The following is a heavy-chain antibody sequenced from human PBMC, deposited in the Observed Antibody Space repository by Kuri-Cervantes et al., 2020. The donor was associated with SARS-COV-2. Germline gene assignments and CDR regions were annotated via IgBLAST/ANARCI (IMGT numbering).Heavy chain of an antibody. Sequence: SQTLSLTCAVSGYSISSGYYWGWIRQPPGKGLEWIGSIFHSGPTYYNPSLKSRVTISLDTSNNQFSLKLTSVTAADTAVYYCARSDLRVVIPLFDYWGQGTRVTVSS. V-gene: IGHV4-38-2*01. CDR3: ARSDLRVVIPLFDY. CDR1: GYSISSGYY. J-gene: IGHJ4*02. D-gene: IGHD4-23*01. CDR2: IFHSGPT.